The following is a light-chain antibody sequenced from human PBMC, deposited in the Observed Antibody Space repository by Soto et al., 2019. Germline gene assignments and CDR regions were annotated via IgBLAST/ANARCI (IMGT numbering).Light chain of an antibody. Sequence: QSALTQPASVSGSPGQSIAISCTGTSSDVGGYSYVSWYQQHPGKAPKLMIYDVSYRPSGVPNRFSGSKSVNMASLTSSGLQTEDEADSYCSSYTRSGSDVFGTGTKLTVL. CDR3: SSYTRSGSDV. CDR2: DVS. J-gene: IGLJ1*01. CDR1: SSDVGGYSY. V-gene: IGLV2-14*01.